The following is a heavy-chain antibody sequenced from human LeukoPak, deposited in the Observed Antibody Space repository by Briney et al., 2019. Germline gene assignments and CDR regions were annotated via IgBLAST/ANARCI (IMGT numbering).Heavy chain of an antibody. CDR2: MNPNSGNT. D-gene: IGHD3-22*01. J-gene: IGHJ4*02. Sequence: ASVKVSCKASGYTFTSYDIDWVRQATGQGLEWMGWMNPNSGNTGYAQKFQGRVTMTRNTAISTAYMELSSLRSEDTAVYYCVKINYYDSSGYPDYWGQGTLVTVSS. CDR3: VKINYYDSSGYPDY. V-gene: IGHV1-8*01. CDR1: GYTFTSYD.